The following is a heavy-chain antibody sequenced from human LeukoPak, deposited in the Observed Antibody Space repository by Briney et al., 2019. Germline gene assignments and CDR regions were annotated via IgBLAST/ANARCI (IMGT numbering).Heavy chain of an antibody. CDR1: GYTFSSHW. J-gene: IGHJ4*02. V-gene: IGHV3-7*05. CDR3: ARVRHSNNWETDDS. Sequence: PGGSLRLSCVASGYTFSSHWTSGVRQAPGKGLEWVANIKQDGSQKYYVDSVKGRFTISRDNAENSVYLQMNNLRAEDTAVYYCARVRHSNNWETDDSWGQGTLVTVSS. D-gene: IGHD1-1*01. CDR2: IKQDGSQK.